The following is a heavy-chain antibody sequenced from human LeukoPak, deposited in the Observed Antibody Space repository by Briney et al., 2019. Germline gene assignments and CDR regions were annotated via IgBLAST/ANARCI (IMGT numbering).Heavy chain of an antibody. V-gene: IGHV1-46*01. CDR2: INPSGGST. Sequence: ASVRVSCKASGYTFTSYYMHWVRQAPGQGLEWMGIINPSGGSTSYAQKFQGRVTMTRNTSISTAYMELSSLRSEDTAVYYCARDLSRRIAVAGTEDYWGQGTLVTVSS. CDR3: ARDLSRRIAVAGTEDY. CDR1: GYTFTSYY. D-gene: IGHD6-19*01. J-gene: IGHJ4*02.